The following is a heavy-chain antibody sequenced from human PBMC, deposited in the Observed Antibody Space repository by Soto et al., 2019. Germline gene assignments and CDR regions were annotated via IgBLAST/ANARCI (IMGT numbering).Heavy chain of an antibody. Sequence: VQLQESGPGLVKPSETLSLTCTVSGGSISGYYWSWIRQPPGKGLEWIGYMYYTGNTIYSPSLKWRVTTXXDXARXQFSLRLSSVTAADTAVYYCARHPTIARFENGLDVWGQGTMITVSS. CDR2: MYYTGNT. V-gene: IGHV4-59*08. CDR3: ARHPTIARFENGLDV. CDR1: GGSISGYY. J-gene: IGHJ6*02. D-gene: IGHD1-1*01.